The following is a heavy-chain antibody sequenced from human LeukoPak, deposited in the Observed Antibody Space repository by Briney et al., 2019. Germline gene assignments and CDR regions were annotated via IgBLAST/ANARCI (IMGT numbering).Heavy chain of an antibody. V-gene: IGHV3-15*01. D-gene: IGHD6-13*01. CDR3: TVRSSI. J-gene: IGHJ4*02. CDR1: GVTFSDVW. CDR2: IHTKFDGGTI. Sequence: PGGSLRLSCVASGVTFSDVWMSWVRQAPWKGLEWVGRIHTKFDGGTIDYAAPVKGRFTISRDDSKNTLYLQMNNLKTEDTAMYYCTVRSSIWGQGTLVTVSS.